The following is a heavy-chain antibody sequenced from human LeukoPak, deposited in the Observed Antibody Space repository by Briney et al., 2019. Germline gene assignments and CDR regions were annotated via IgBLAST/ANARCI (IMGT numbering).Heavy chain of an antibody. V-gene: IGHV1-69*05. Sequence: SVKVSCKASGGTFSSYAISWVRQAPGQGLEWMGGIIPIFGTANYAQKFQGRVTMTRDMSTSTVYMELSSLRSEDTAVYYCARDVGYDRRGYFDYWGQGTLVTVSS. CDR2: IIPIFGTA. D-gene: IGHD3-22*01. CDR3: ARDVGYDRRGYFDY. J-gene: IGHJ4*02. CDR1: GGTFSSYA.